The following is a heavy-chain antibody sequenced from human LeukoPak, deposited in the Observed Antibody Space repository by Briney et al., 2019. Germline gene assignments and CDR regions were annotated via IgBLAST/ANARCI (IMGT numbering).Heavy chain of an antibody. J-gene: IGHJ4*02. CDR3: ARDRSGLNYFDY. Sequence: SETLSLTCTVSGGPISSYYWSWIRQPPGKGLEWIGYIYYSGSTNYNPSLKSRVTISVDTSKNQFSLKLSSVTAADTAVYYCARDRSGLNYFDYWGQGTLVTVSS. D-gene: IGHD6-19*01. V-gene: IGHV4-59*01. CDR1: GGPISSYY. CDR2: IYYSGST.